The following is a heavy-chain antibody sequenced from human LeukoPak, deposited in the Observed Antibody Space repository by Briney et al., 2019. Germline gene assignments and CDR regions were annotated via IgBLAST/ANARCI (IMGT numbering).Heavy chain of an antibody. V-gene: IGHV5-51*01. CDR3: ARHDGDYESYYYMDV. J-gene: IGHJ6*03. Sequence: GESLKISCKTSGYSFTKYWIGWVRQMPGKGLEWMGIIDPRDSDTRYSPSFQGQVSISVDKSISTAYLQWSSLKASDTAIYYCARHDGDYESYYYMDVWGKGTTVIVSS. CDR2: IDPRDSDT. CDR1: GYSFTKYW. D-gene: IGHD4-17*01.